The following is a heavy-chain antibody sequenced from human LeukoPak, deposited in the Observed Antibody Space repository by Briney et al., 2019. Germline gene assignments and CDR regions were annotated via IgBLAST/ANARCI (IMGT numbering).Heavy chain of an antibody. CDR3: AKKSGDHFHFDF. D-gene: IGHD2-21*01. Sequence: GGSLRLSCAASGFTFNNYGMGWVRQTPGKGLEWVATIGTSGANTNHADSVKGQFTISRDNSKSTLYLQMNSLRAEDTAVYHCAKKSGDHFHFDFWGQGTLVTVSS. CDR1: GFTFNNYG. V-gene: IGHV3-23*01. CDR2: IGTSGANT. J-gene: IGHJ4*02.